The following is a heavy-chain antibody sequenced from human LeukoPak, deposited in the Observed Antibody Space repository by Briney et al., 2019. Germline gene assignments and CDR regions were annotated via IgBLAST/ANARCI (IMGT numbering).Heavy chain of an antibody. CDR1: AYTFSGYN. D-gene: IGHD2-15*01. J-gene: IGHJ4*02. Sequence: GASVKVSCKASAYTFSGYNIRWMRQAPGQGLEWMGIITPSNGVTSYAWNFRGRITMTRDTSTSTVYMDLNSLKSDDTAVYYCAGEVAATLFFDSWGQGTLVTVSS. CDR3: AGEVAATLFFDS. V-gene: IGHV1-46*01. CDR2: ITPSNGVT.